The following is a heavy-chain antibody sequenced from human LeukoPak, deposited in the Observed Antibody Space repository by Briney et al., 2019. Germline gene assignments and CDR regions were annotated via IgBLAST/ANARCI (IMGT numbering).Heavy chain of an antibody. CDR3: ARVGDYYDSSGYYYALDY. Sequence: ASVKVSCKASGYTFTSYYMHWLRQAPGQGLEWMGIISPSGGSTSYAQKFQGRVTMTRDTSTSTVYMELSSLRSEDTAVYYCARVGDYYDSSGYYYALDYWGQGTLVTVSS. CDR1: GYTFTSYY. CDR2: ISPSGGST. D-gene: IGHD3-22*01. V-gene: IGHV1-46*01. J-gene: IGHJ4*02.